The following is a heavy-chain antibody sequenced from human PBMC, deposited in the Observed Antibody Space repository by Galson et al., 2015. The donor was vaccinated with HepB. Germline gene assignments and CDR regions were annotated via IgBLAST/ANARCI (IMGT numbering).Heavy chain of an antibody. Sequence: SVKVYCKAPGGTYSSYAISWVRQAPGQGLEWMGGIIPIFGTANYAQKFQGRVTITADESTSTAYMELSSLRSEDTAVYYCARGDVGATNFFDYWGQGTLVTVSS. CDR1: GGTYSSYA. V-gene: IGHV1-69*01. CDR2: IIPIFGTA. J-gene: IGHJ4*02. D-gene: IGHD1-26*01. CDR3: ARGDVGATNFFDY.